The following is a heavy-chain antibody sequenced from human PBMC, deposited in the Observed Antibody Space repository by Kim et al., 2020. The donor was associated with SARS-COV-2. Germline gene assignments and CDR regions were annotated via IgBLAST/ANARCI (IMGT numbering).Heavy chain of an antibody. CDR1: GFTFSNAW. V-gene: IGHV3-15*01. Sequence: GGSLRLSCAASGFTFSNAWMSWVRQAPGKGLEWVGRIKSKTDGGTTDYAAPVKGRFTISRDDSKNTLYLQMNSLKTEDTAVYYCTTSLIQRFGESNAFDIWGQGTMVTVSS. CDR3: TTSLIQRFGESNAFDI. J-gene: IGHJ3*02. D-gene: IGHD3-10*01. CDR2: IKSKTDGGTT.